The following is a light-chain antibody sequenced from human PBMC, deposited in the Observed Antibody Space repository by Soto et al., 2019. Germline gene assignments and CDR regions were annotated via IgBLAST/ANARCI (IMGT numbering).Light chain of an antibody. Sequence: DMVMTESPLSLPVTPGEAASISCRSSQSVLHSNGDTYLEWYLQKPGQSPQLLIYLRSLRAAGVSDRFSGGGSGTDFTLKIRRVEAEDVGVYYCMQALQPPRTFGQGTKVDI. J-gene: IGKJ1*01. CDR3: MQALQPPRT. CDR1: QSVLHSNGDTY. V-gene: IGKV2-28*01. CDR2: LRS.